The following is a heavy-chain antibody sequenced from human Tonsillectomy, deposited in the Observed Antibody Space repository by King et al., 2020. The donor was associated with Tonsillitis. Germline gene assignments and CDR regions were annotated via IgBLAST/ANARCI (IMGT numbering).Heavy chain of an antibody. D-gene: IGHD3-3*01. J-gene: IGHJ4*02. CDR2: IYYSGSS. V-gene: IGHV4-39*01. CDR3: ARHNFADFWSGYPYFDY. CDR1: GGSISSSSYY. Sequence: QLQESGRGLVKPSETLSLTCTVSGGSISSSSYYWGWIRQPPGKGLEWIGNIYYSGSSYYNPSLKSRVTISVDTSKNQFSLKLSSVTAADTAVYYCARHNFADFWSGYPYFDYWGQGTLVTVSS.